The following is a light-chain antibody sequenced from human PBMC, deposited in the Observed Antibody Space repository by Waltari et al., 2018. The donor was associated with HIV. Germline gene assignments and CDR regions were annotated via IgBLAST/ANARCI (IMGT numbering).Light chain of an antibody. J-gene: IGLJ3*02. CDR3: QSYDSSNFWV. Sequence: NFMLTQPHSVSESPGKTVTISCTRSSGNIASNYVQWYQLRPGTSPTTVIYEDKQRPSGVPDRFSDSIDSSSNSASLTISGLETEDEADYYCQSYDSSNFWVFGGGTKLTVL. V-gene: IGLV6-57*01. CDR2: EDK. CDR1: SGNIASNY.